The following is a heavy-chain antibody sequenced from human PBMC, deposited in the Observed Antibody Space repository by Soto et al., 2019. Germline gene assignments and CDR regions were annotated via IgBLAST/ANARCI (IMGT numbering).Heavy chain of an antibody. CDR1: GGTFSSYA. V-gene: IGHV1-69*13. CDR3: ARGGYSYGKHYYYGMDV. J-gene: IGHJ6*02. CDR2: IIPIFGTA. Sequence: SVKVSCKASGGTFSSYAISWVRQAPGQGLEWMGGIIPIFGTANYAQKFQGRVTVTADESTSTAYMELSSLRSEDTAVYYCARGGYSYGKHYYYGMDVWGQGTTVTVSS. D-gene: IGHD5-18*01.